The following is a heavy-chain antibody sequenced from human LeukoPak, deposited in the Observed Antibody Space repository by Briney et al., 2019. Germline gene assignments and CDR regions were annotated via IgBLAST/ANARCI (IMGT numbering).Heavy chain of an antibody. J-gene: IGHJ3*02. CDR1: GFTFSSYW. Sequence: PGGSLRLSCAASGFTFSSYWMHWVRQAPGKGLVWVSRINSDGSSTSYADSVKGRFTISRDNAKNSLYLQMNSLRAEDTAVYYCARVLWFGDPARAFDIWGQGTMVTVSS. CDR2: INSDGSST. D-gene: IGHD3-10*01. V-gene: IGHV3-74*01. CDR3: ARVLWFGDPARAFDI.